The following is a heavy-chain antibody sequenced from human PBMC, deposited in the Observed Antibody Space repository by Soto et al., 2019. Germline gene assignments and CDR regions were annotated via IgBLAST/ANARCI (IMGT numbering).Heavy chain of an antibody. CDR3: ARELGEQQLALPYYYYSGMDV. D-gene: IGHD6-13*01. CDR2: IIPIFGTA. CDR1: GGTFSSYA. Sequence: ASVKVACKASGGTFSSYAISWVRQAPGQGLEWMGGIIPIFGTANYAQKFQGRVTITADESTSTAYMELSSLRSEDTAVYYCARELGEQQLALPYYYYSGMDVWGQGTTVTVSS. J-gene: IGHJ6*02. V-gene: IGHV1-69*13.